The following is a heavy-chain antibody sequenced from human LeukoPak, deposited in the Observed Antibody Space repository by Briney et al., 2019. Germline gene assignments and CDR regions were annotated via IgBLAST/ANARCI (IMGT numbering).Heavy chain of an antibody. CDR3: ARFRIAAAGTDFDY. J-gene: IGHJ4*02. CDR1: GGSISSYY. V-gene: IGHV4-59*01. CDR2: IYYSGST. D-gene: IGHD6-13*01. Sequence: SETLSLTCTVSGGSISSYYGSWIRQPPGKGLEWIGYIYYSGSTNYNPSLKSRVTISVDTSKNQFSLKLSSVTAADTAVYYCARFRIAAAGTDFDYWGQGTLVTVSS.